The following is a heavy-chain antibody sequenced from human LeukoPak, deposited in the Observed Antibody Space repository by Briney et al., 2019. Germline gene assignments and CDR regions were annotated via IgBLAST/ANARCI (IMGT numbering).Heavy chain of an antibody. CDR2: ITWNGDKT. CDR3: ARDPFCISITGCYLEAWFAP. V-gene: IGHV3-20*04. J-gene: IGHJ5*02. Sequence: GGSLRLSCTASGFKFDDYDMSWVRQVPGKGLEWVSGITWNGDKTGYADSVRGRFAISRDNTKKSLYLQMSSLRAEDTALYYCARDPFCISITGCYLEAWFAPGAPEPLSTASS. CDR1: GFKFDDYD. D-gene: IGHD2-2*01.